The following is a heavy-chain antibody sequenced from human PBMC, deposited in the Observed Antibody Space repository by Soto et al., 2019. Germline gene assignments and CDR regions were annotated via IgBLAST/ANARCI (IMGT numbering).Heavy chain of an antibody. D-gene: IGHD4-4*01. V-gene: IGHV1-69*01. Sequence: QVQLVQSGPEVKKPGSSVKVSCEASGGTFSNFAVNWVRQAHGQGLEWVGGIIPLFNVAKYAQKFEGRVTIVADDSTSTAYMDFSSLRSDDTAVYYCADSGRDVLGYDYKDTEGLDIWGPGTMVNVSS. CDR1: GGTFSNFA. CDR3: ADSGRDVLGYDYKDTEGLDI. CDR2: IIPLFNVA. J-gene: IGHJ3*02.